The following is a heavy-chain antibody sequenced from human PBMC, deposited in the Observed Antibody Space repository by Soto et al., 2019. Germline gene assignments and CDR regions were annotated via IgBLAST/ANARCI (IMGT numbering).Heavy chain of an antibody. CDR2: ISGSGGST. J-gene: IGHJ4*02. CDR3: AKEGGTMIVVVITPYYFDY. CDR1: GFTFSSYA. Sequence: WGSLRLSCAASGFTFSSYAMSWVRQAPGKGLEWVSAISGSGGSTYYADSVKGRFTISRDNSKNTLYLQMNSLRAEDTAVYYCAKEGGTMIVVVITPYYFDYWGQGTLVTVSS. D-gene: IGHD3-22*01. V-gene: IGHV3-23*01.